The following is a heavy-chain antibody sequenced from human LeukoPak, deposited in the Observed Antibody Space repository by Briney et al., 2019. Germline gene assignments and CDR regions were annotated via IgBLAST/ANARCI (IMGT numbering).Heavy chain of an antibody. CDR3: ARMRWLQLGYFDY. CDR1: GGSISSSGYS. J-gene: IGHJ4*02. D-gene: IGHD5-24*01. CDR2: IYCSGST. Sequence: PSETLSLTCTVSGGSISSSGYSWGWIRQPPGKGLEWIGTIYCSGSTYYNPSLKSRVTLSVDTSENQFSLNLSSVTAADTAVYYCARMRWLQLGYFDYWGQGTLVTVSS. V-gene: IGHV4-39*07.